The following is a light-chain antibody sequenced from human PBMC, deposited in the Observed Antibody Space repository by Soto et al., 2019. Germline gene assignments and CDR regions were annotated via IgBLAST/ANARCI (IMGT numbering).Light chain of an antibody. Sequence: QSVLTQPASVSGSPGQSITISCTGTSSDIGGYNYVSWYQQHPGKAPKVIIFGVSNRPSGVSDRFSGSKSGNTASLTISGLQAEDEGDYYCNSYTTSNTRVFGGGTKVTVL. CDR3: NSYTTSNTRV. CDR2: GVS. CDR1: SSDIGGYNY. J-gene: IGLJ3*02. V-gene: IGLV2-14*01.